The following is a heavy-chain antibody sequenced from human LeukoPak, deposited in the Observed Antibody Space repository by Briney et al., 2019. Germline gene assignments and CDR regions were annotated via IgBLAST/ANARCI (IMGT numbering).Heavy chain of an antibody. J-gene: IGHJ3*02. CDR1: GGTFSSYA. D-gene: IGHD6-13*01. CDR2: IIPILGIA. CDR3: ARTSIAAAGSAFDI. V-gene: IGHV1-69*04. Sequence: SVKVSCKASGGTFSSYAISWVRQAPGQGLEWMGRIIPILGIANYAQKFQGRVTITADKSTSTAYMELSSLRSEGTAVYYCARTSIAAAGSAFDIWGQGTMVTVSS.